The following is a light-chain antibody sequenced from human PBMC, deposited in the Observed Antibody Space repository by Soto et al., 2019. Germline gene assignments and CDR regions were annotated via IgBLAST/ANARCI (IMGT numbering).Light chain of an antibody. Sequence: QSALTQPASVSGAPGQSITISCTGASSDIGSYNFVSWYQQHPGTAPKLIIYADTKRPSGVSNRFSGAKSGNTASLTISGLQDEDESDYQSCAYAGRRTWVFGGGTKLTVL. J-gene: IGLJ3*02. CDR3: CAYAGRRTWV. V-gene: IGLV2-23*01. CDR1: SSDIGSYNF. CDR2: ADT.